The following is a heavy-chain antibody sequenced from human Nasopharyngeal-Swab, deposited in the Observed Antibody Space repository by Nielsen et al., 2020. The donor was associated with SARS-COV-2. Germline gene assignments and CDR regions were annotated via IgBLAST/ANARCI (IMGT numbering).Heavy chain of an antibody. V-gene: IGHV4-59*11. CDR1: GAFISGHH. D-gene: IGHD3-22*01. J-gene: IGHJ4*02. Sequence: SETLSLTRTVSGAFISGHHWSWIRQPPGKGLEWIGYVSYSGITNYNPSLNSRVTISADSSKNQFSLELGSVTAADTAVYYCAREEYYYDSSGNYYRAFDNWGQGTLVSVSS. CDR3: AREEYYYDSSGNYYRAFDN. CDR2: VSYSGIT.